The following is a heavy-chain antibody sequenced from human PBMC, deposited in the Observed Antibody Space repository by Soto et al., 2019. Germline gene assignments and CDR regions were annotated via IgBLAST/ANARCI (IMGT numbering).Heavy chain of an antibody. CDR3: VRVYSSNFFDL. V-gene: IGHV4-59*01. CDR1: GDSIGTYY. J-gene: IGHJ4*02. D-gene: IGHD6-13*01. CDR2: IFYTGTT. Sequence: SETLSLTCTVSGDSIGTYYWSWLRRTPEKGLEWIGHIFYTGTTKYNPSLSSRVSLSVDTSKRRFSLRLSSMTAADTAVYYCVRVYSSNFFDLWGQGAPVTVSS.